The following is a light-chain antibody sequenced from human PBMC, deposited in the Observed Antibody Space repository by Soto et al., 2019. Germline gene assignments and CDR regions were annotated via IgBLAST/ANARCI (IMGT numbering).Light chain of an antibody. CDR2: DAS. J-gene: IGKJ3*01. CDR3: QQSAALPFT. CDR1: QDISNY. V-gene: IGKV1-33*01. Sequence: DIQMTQSPSSLSASLGDRVTITCQASQDISNYLSWYQQKPGKAPKLLIYDASNLEAGVPSRFGGSGSGTDFTFTISSLHPEDVAPSYCQQSAALPFTFGPGTKVDFK.